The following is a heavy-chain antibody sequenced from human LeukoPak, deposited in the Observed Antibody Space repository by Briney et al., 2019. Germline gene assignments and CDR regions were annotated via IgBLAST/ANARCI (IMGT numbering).Heavy chain of an antibody. D-gene: IGHD6-13*01. J-gene: IGHJ3*02. Sequence: GASVKVSCKASGYTFTSYYMHWVRQAPGQGLEWMGIINLSGGSTSYAQKFQGRVTMTRDTSTSTVYMELSSLRSEDTAVYYCARDLAAAGTNHDAFDIWGQGTMVTVSS. V-gene: IGHV1-46*01. CDR1: GYTFTSYY. CDR3: ARDLAAAGTNHDAFDI. CDR2: INLSGGST.